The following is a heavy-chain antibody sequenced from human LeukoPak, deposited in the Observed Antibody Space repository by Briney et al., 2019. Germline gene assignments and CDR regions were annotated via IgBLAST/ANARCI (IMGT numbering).Heavy chain of an antibody. D-gene: IGHD1-14*01. V-gene: IGHV1-46*01. Sequence: GASVKVSCKASGYSFTGYYMHWVRQAPGQGLEWMGIINPSGGSTSYAQKFQGRVTMTRDMSTSTVYMELSSLRSEDTAVYYCARLLTYYFDYWGQGTLVTVSS. CDR2: INPSGGST. J-gene: IGHJ4*02. CDR1: GYSFTGYY. CDR3: ARLLTYYFDY.